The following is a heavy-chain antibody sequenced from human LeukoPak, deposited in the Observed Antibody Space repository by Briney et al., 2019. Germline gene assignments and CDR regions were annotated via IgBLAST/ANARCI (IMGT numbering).Heavy chain of an antibody. J-gene: IGHJ4*02. D-gene: IGHD3-22*01. Sequence: GGSLRLSCAASGFTFSSYWMHWVRQAPGKGLVWVSRIKSDGRSTSYADSVKGRFTISRDNAKNTLYLQMNSLRAEDTAVYYCARGDETKYYDSGGYYHYFDFWGQGTLVTVSS. CDR1: GFTFSSYW. CDR2: IKSDGRST. CDR3: ARGDETKYYDSGGYYHYFDF. V-gene: IGHV3-74*01.